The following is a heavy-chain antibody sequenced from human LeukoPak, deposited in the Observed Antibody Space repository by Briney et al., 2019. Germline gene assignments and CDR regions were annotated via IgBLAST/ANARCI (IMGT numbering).Heavy chain of an antibody. CDR3: ARGEVFDY. Sequence: SQTLSLICAISGDSVSSNSAAWNWIRQSPSRGLEWLGRTYYRSKWYNDYAVSLKSRLTIIPDTSKNQFSLQLTSVTPEDTALYYCARGEVFDYWGQGTLVTVSS. CDR1: GDSVSSNSAA. V-gene: IGHV6-1*01. CDR2: TYYRSKWYN. J-gene: IGHJ4*02.